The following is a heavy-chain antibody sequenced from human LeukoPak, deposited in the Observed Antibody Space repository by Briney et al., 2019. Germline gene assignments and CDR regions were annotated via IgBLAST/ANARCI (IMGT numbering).Heavy chain of an antibody. D-gene: IGHD3-10*01. Sequence: GGSLRLSCAASGFTFSNAWMSWVRQAPGKGLEWVGRIKSKTDGGTTDYAAPVKGRFTISRDDSKNTLYLQMNSLRTEDTAVYYCVSRGSGGYSMVYYFDYWGQGTLVTVSS. CDR1: GFTFSNAW. CDR3: VSRGSGGYSMVYYFDY. CDR2: IKSKTDGGTT. J-gene: IGHJ4*02. V-gene: IGHV3-15*01.